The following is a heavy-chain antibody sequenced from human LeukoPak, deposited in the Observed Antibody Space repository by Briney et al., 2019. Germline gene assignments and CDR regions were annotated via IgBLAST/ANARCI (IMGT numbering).Heavy chain of an antibody. CDR2: ISGSGGST. CDR1: GFTFSSYA. D-gene: IGHD3-10*01. J-gene: IGHJ4*02. CDR3: AKDRRTYYYGSGSYKS. Sequence: PGGSLRLSCAASGFTFSSYAMSWVRQAPGKGLEWVSVISGSGGSTYYADSVKGRFAISRDNSKNTLYLQMNSLRAEDTAVYYCAKDRRTYYYGSGSYKSWGQGTLVTVSS. V-gene: IGHV3-23*01.